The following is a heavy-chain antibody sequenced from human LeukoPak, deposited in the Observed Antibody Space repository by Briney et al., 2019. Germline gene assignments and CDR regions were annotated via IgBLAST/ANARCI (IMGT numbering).Heavy chain of an antibody. Sequence: SETLSLTCTVSGGSISSGGYYWSWIRQHPGKGLEWIGYIYYSGSTYYNPSLKSRVTISVDTSKNQFSLKLSSVTAADTAVYYCARVDSPKSGYDLPILYFDYWGQGTLVTVSS. V-gene: IGHV4-31*03. CDR3: ARVDSPKSGYDLPILYFDY. CDR2: IYYSGST. J-gene: IGHJ4*02. CDR1: GGSISSGGYY. D-gene: IGHD5-12*01.